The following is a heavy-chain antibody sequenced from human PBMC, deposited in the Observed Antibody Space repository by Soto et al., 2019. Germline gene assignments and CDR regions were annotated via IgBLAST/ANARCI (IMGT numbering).Heavy chain of an antibody. CDR3: ARLDYYVSGSYYGDP. D-gene: IGHD3-10*01. CDR2: IFPGDSDT. J-gene: IGHJ5*02. Sequence: GESLKISCKGSGYNFTTYWIAWVRQMPGKGLEWMGIIFPGDSDTTYSPSFQGQVTISADTSISTAYLQWSSLKASDTAMYYCARLDYYVSGSYYGDPWGQGTLVTVPQ. CDR1: GYNFTTYW. V-gene: IGHV5-51*01.